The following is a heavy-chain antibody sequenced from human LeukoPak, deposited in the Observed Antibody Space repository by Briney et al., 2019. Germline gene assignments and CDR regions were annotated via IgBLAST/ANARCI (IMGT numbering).Heavy chain of an antibody. D-gene: IGHD1-26*01. Sequence: SETLSLTCTVSGGSIRSGGYYWSWIRQRPGQGREWIGYIYYSGSTYYNPSLKTRFTISVDTSKNQFSLKVHSVTAADTALYFCARDSLQSSLWGQGALVTVSS. J-gene: IGHJ4*02. CDR2: IYYSGST. CDR3: ARDSLQSSL. CDR1: GGSIRSGGYY. V-gene: IGHV4-31*03.